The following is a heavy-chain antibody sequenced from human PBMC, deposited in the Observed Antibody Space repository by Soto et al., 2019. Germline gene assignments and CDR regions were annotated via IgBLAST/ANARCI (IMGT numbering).Heavy chain of an antibody. CDR2: INHSGST. V-gene: IGHV4-34*01. Sequence: SETLSLTCAVYGGSFSGYYWSWIRQPPGKGLEWIGEINHSGSTNYNPSLKSRVTISVDTSKNQFSLKLSSVTAADTAVYYCARHYGSGSSYYYYYMDAWGKGTTVTVSS. J-gene: IGHJ6*03. CDR1: GGSFSGYY. D-gene: IGHD3-10*01. CDR3: ARHYGSGSSYYYYYMDA.